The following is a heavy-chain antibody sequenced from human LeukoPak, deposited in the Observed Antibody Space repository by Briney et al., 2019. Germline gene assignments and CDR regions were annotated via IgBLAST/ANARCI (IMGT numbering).Heavy chain of an antibody. CDR3: ARDPSIYGSGSKGLDY. J-gene: IGHJ4*02. Sequence: SETLSLTCTVSGGSISSYYWSWIRQPAGKGLEWIGYIYYSGSTNYNPSLKSRVTISVDTSKNQFSLKLSSVTAADTAVYYCARDPSIYGSGSKGLDYWGQGTLVTVSS. V-gene: IGHV4-59*01. CDR2: IYYSGST. CDR1: GGSISSYY. D-gene: IGHD3-10*01.